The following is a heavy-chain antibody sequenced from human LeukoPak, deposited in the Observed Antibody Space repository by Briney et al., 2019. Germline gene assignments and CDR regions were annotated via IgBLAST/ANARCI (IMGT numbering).Heavy chain of an antibody. CDR2: IRYDGSNK. Sequence: PGGSLRLSCAASGFTFSSYGMHWVRQAPGKGLEWVAFIRYDGSNKHYADSVKGRFTISRDNSKNTLYLQMNGLRAEDTAVYYCAKDRRWLQGPIDYWGQGTLVTVSS. CDR3: AKDRRWLQGPIDY. CDR1: GFTFSSYG. J-gene: IGHJ4*02. V-gene: IGHV3-30*02. D-gene: IGHD5-24*01.